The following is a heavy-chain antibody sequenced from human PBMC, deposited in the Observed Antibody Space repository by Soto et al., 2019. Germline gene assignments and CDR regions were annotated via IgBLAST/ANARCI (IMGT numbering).Heavy chain of an antibody. D-gene: IGHD3-10*01. J-gene: IGHJ4*02. CDR3: VHIRYGSGLFDY. V-gene: IGHV2-5*02. CDR1: GFSLSTSGVG. CDR2: IYWDDDK. Sequence: QITLKESGPTLVKPTQTLTLTCNFSGFSLSTSGVGVGWIRQPPGKALWWLALIYWDDDKRYSPSLKSRLTITKDTSKSQVVLTMTNMDPVDTATYYCVHIRYGSGLFDYWGQGTLVTVSS.